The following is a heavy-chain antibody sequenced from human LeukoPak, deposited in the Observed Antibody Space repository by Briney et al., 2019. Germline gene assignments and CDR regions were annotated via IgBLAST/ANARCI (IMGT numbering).Heavy chain of an antibody. D-gene: IGHD5-12*01. CDR2: ISGSGGST. V-gene: IGHV3-23*01. J-gene: IGHJ4*02. Sequence: PGGSLRLSCAASGFTFSSYGMRWVRQAPGKGLEWVSAISGSGGSTYYADSVKGRFTISRDNSKNTLYLQMNSLRAEDTAVYYCAKHRYEIVTFDYWGQGTLVTVSS. CDR1: GFTFSSYG. CDR3: AKHRYEIVTFDY.